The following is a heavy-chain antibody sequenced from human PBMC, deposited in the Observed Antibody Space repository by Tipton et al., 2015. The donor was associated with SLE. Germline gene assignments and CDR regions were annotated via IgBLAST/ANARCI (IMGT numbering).Heavy chain of an antibody. V-gene: IGHV4-39*07. CDR2: FYYSGST. J-gene: IGHJ6*02. CDR1: GGSISSSSYY. D-gene: IGHD3-16*01. CDR3: ARWMALGNWGELNYYYGMDV. Sequence: TLSLTCTVSGGSISSSSYYWGWLRQPPGKGLEWIGSFYYSGSTYYNPSLKSRVTISVDTSKNQFSLKLSSVTAADTAVYYCARWMALGNWGELNYYYGMDVWGQGTTVTVSS.